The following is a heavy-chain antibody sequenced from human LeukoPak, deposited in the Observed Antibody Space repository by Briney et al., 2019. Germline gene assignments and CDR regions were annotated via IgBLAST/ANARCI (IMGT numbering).Heavy chain of an antibody. J-gene: IGHJ4*02. D-gene: IGHD1-26*01. CDR3: AKASEVGRGYFDY. CDR1: GFTFSNYA. V-gene: IGHV3-30-3*01. CDR2: VSHDGIQT. Sequence: GGSLRLSCAASGFTFSNYAMHWVRQGLVKGLESMAVVSHDGIQTYYADSVKGRFTISRDNSQNTLYLQMNSLRVEDTAVYYCAKASEVGRGYFDYWGQGTLVTVSS.